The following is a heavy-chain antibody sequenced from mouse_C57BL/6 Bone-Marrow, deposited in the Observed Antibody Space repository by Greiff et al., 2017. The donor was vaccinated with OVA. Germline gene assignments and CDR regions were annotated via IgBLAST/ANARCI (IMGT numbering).Heavy chain of an antibody. J-gene: IGHJ1*03. D-gene: IGHD1-1*01. CDR3: ASSPLYYYGSSYYWYFDV. V-gene: IGHV1-9*01. CDR2: ILPGSGST. Sequence: QVQLKQSGAELMKPGASVKLSCKATGYTFTGYWIEWVKQRPGHGLEWIGEILPGSGSTNYNEKFKGKATFTADTSSNTAYMQLSSLTTEDSAIYYCASSPLYYYGSSYYWYFDVWGTGTTVTVSS. CDR1: GYTFTGYW.